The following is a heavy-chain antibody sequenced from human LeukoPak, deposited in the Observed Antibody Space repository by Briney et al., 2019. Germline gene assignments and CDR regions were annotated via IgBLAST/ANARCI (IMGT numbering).Heavy chain of an antibody. CDR1: GFTFSSYA. J-gene: IGHJ4*02. D-gene: IGHD1-26*01. Sequence: GGSLRLSCAASGFTFSSYAMSWVRQAPGKGLELVSAISGSGGSTYYADSVKGRFTISRDNSKNTLYLQMNSLRAEDTAVYYCAKAVDRRKWELTFDYWGQGTPVTVSS. V-gene: IGHV3-23*01. CDR2: ISGSGGST. CDR3: AKAVDRRKWELTFDY.